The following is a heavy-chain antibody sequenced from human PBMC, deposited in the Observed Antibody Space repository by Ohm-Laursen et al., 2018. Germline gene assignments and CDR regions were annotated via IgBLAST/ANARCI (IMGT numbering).Heavy chain of an antibody. CDR1: RFTFSSFA. Sequence: GSLRLSCAASRFTFSSFAMSWVRQAPGKGLEWVSAISASSGDTYYTDSVKGRFTISRDNSKNTLFLQMNSLRAEDTALYYCASARYSAEYFQHWGQGTLVTVSS. CDR2: ISASSGDT. J-gene: IGHJ1*01. CDR3: ASARYSAEYFQH. V-gene: IGHV3-23*01. D-gene: IGHD1-1*01.